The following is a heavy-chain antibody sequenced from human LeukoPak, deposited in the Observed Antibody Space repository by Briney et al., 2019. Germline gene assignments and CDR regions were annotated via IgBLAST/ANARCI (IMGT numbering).Heavy chain of an antibody. CDR2: INPNSGGT. CDR3: VRGLATISKAFFDY. D-gene: IGHD5-12*01. J-gene: IGHJ4*02. Sequence: ASVKVSCKASGYTFTGYYMHWVRQAPGQGLEWMGWINPNSGGTNYAQKFQGRVTMTRDTSISTAYMELSRLRSDDTAVYYCVRGLATISKAFFDYWGQGTLVTVSS. CDR1: GYTFTGYY. V-gene: IGHV1-2*02.